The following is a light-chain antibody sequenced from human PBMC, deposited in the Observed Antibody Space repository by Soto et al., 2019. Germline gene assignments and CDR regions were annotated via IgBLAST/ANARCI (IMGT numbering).Light chain of an antibody. J-gene: IGKJ1*01. V-gene: IGKV1-5*01. CDR2: DAS. CDR3: LQYSSHSWT. CDR1: RSISDW. Sequence: DIQMTESPSSLPPSVGDRVTITCRASRSISDWLAWYQMKPGKAPELLIFDASNLKSGVSSRFSGSGSGTESTLTISRLQPDDVATYYCLQYSSHSWTFGQGTKVDIK.